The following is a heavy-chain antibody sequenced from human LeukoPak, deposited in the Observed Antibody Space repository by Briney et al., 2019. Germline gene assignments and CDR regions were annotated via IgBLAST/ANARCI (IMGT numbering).Heavy chain of an antibody. Sequence: EASVKVSCKASGYTFTSYGISWVRQAPGQGLEWMGWISTYNGNTNYAQKFQGRVTMTRDTSISTAYMELSRLRSDDTAVYYCARDLSYYGSGSYYFDYWGQGTLVTVSS. D-gene: IGHD3-10*01. CDR2: ISTYNGNT. J-gene: IGHJ4*02. CDR1: GYTFTSYG. CDR3: ARDLSYYGSGSYYFDY. V-gene: IGHV1-18*01.